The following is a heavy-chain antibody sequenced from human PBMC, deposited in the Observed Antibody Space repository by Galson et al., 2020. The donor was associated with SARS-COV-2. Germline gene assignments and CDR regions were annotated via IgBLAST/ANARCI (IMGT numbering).Heavy chain of an antibody. Sequence: GGSLRLSCAASGFTFSDYAMSWVRQAPGKGLEWVSGIRGSPDRTYYADSVKGRFTISRDNSKNTLYLYMHSLRAEDTAIYFCAKDPPYTWNYVAYWGQGTQVTVSS. CDR2: IRGSPDRT. CDR3: AKDPPYTWNYVAY. J-gene: IGHJ4*02. CDR1: GFTFSDYA. V-gene: IGHV3-23*01. D-gene: IGHD1-1*01.